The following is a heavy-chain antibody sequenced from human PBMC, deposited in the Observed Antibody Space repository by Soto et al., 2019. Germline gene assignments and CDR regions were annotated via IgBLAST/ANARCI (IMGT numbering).Heavy chain of an antibody. V-gene: IGHV3-11*06. CDR2: ISINSNYR. Sequence: GGSLRLSCAASGFSLSDFYTSWIRQAPGKGLEWVSYISINSNYREYADSVKGRHTISRDNAKNSLYLQMNSLRGEDTAVYYCVRGGGGGQFDYWGQGTLVTVSS. D-gene: IGHD2-21*01. CDR1: GFSLSDFY. CDR3: VRGGGGGQFDY. J-gene: IGHJ4*02.